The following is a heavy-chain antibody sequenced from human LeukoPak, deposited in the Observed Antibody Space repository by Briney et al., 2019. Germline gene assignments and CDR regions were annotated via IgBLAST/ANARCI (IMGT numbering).Heavy chain of an antibody. J-gene: IGHJ4*02. Sequence: GGSLRLSCAVSGITLSNYGLAWVRQAPGKGLEWVASLSASGGGTSYADSVRGRFSISRDNAKNTLYLQMNSLRAEDTAVYFCAKRGVVIRVILVGFHKEAYYFDSWGQGVLVTVSS. V-gene: IGHV3-23*01. D-gene: IGHD3-22*01. CDR2: LSASGGGT. CDR3: AKRGVVIRVILVGFHKEAYYFDS. CDR1: GITLSNYG.